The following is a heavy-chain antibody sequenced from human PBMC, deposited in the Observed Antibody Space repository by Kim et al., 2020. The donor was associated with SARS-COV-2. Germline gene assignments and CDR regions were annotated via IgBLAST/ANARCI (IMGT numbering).Heavy chain of an antibody. CDR1: GVSISSYY. Sequence: SETLSLTCTVSGVSISSYYWSWIRQPPGKGLEWVGYIYYSVSTNYNPSLKSRVTITVDTNKNQSSLHQTSVTAADKAAHYCARDTPLCSSTSCYHNCFYP. CDR2: IYYSVST. D-gene: IGHD2-2*01. J-gene: IGHJ5*02. V-gene: IGHV4-59*01. CDR3: ARDTPLCSSTSCYHNCFYP.